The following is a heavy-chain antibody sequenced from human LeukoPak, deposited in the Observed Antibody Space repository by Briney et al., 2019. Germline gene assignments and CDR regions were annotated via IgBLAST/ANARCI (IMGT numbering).Heavy chain of an antibody. J-gene: IGHJ4*02. CDR3: ARLNDDQLYFDY. D-gene: IGHD1-1*01. V-gene: IGHV4-61*01. Sequence: KSSETLSLTCTVSGGSISSGNYYWSWIRQPPGKGLEWIGYVYYTGSTNYNPSLKSRVTISVDTSKNQFSLKLSSVTAADTAVYNCARLNDDQLYFDYWGQGTLVTVSS. CDR2: VYYTGST. CDR1: GGSISSGNYY.